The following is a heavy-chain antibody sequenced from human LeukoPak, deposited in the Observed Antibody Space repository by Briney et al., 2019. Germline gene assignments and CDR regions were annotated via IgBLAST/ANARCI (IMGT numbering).Heavy chain of an antibody. D-gene: IGHD3-3*01. CDR2: ISAYNGNT. CDR1: GYTFTSYG. J-gene: IGHJ5*02. V-gene: IGHV1-18*01. Sequence: ASVKVSRKASGYTFTSYGISWVRQAPGQGLEWMGWISAYNGNTNYAQKLQGRVTMTTDTSTSTAHMELRSLRSDDRAVYYCARVGAGGYDYDFWSGYLGPHWFDPWGQGTLVTVSS. CDR3: ARVGAGGYDYDFWSGYLGPHWFDP.